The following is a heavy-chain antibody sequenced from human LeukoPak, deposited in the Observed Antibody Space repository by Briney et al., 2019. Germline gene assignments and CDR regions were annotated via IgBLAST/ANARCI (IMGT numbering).Heavy chain of an antibody. D-gene: IGHD4-17*01. CDR2: ISGSGVNA. J-gene: IGHJ4*02. Sequence: GGALRLSCAASGFTFSSYAMHWVRQAPGKGLEWLAGISGSGVNASYSNSVKGRFTTSRATSKKTLYLQMNSLRVEDTAVYYCAKDHGADYWGQGNLVTVSS. CDR1: GFTFSSYA. V-gene: IGHV3-23*01. CDR3: AKDHGADY.